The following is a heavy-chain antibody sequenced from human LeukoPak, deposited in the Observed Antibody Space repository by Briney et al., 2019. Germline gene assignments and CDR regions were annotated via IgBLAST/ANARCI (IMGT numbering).Heavy chain of an antibody. Sequence: GESLKISGKASGYSFTNYWIGWVRQMPGKGLEWMGITYPGDSDTKYSPSFQGQVTISADKSINTAYLQWSSLRASDTAMYYCARQGTIVAGTLGTTFDYWGQGTLLTVSS. D-gene: IGHD5-12*01. J-gene: IGHJ4*02. CDR2: TYPGDSDT. V-gene: IGHV5-51*01. CDR1: GYSFTNYW. CDR3: ARQGTIVAGTLGTTFDY.